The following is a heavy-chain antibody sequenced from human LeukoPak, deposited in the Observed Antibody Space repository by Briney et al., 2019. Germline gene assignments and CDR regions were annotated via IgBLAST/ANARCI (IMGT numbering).Heavy chain of an antibody. Sequence: SETLSLTCAVSSGSISSSNWWSWVRQPPGKGLKWMGEINNMGNTHYNPSLKSRVTISVDRSDNQFSLKLSSVTAADTAVYYCARGTAYYDILTGYHVSAFDIWGQGTMVTVSS. CDR1: SGSISSSNW. CDR2: INNMGNT. V-gene: IGHV4-4*02. CDR3: ARGTAYYDILTGYHVSAFDI. D-gene: IGHD3-9*01. J-gene: IGHJ3*02.